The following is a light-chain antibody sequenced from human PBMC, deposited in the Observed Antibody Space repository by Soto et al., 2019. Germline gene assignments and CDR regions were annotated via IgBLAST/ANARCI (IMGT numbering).Light chain of an antibody. CDR1: SSDVGNYIF. V-gene: IGLV2-14*01. CDR2: DLN. J-gene: IGLJ1*01. CDR3: VSYTTSASYV. Sequence: QSVLTRPASVSVSPGQSITMSCTGTSSDVGNYIFVSWYRQHPGKAPKLMIYDLNNRLSGVSNRFSGSKSGNTASLTISGLQAEDEADYYCVSYTTSASYVFGTGTKVTVL.